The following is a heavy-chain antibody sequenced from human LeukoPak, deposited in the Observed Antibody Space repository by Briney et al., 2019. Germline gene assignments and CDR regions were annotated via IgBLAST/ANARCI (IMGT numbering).Heavy chain of an antibody. CDR2: IHYTGIT. CDR3: ARTGGDCSSGLCYYAMDV. Sequence: SETLSLTCFVSGGSISGSHWSWIRQSPGEGLEWIGYIHYTGITDYNPSLRSRVTLSIDLSKNQFSLRLSSVTAADTAVYYCARTGGDCSSGLCYYAMDVWGQGTTVTVS. CDR1: GGSISGSH. V-gene: IGHV4-59*01. J-gene: IGHJ6*02. D-gene: IGHD2-21*02.